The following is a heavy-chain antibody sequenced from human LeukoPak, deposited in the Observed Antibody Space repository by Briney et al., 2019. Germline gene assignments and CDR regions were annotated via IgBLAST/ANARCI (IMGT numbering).Heavy chain of an antibody. CDR3: ARESIVVVVAATGIDY. V-gene: IGHV1-2*02. D-gene: IGHD2-15*01. CDR1: GYTFTGYY. J-gene: IGHJ4*02. Sequence: ASLEVSCKASGYTFTGYYVHWVRQAPGQGLEWMGWIDPNSGGTNYAQKFQGRVTMTRDTSISTAYMELSRLRSDDTAVYYCARESIVVVVAATGIDYWGQGTLVTVSS. CDR2: IDPNSGGT.